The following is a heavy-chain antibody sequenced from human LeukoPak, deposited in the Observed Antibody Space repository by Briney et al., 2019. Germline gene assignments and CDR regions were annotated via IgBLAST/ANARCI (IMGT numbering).Heavy chain of an antibody. J-gene: IGHJ3*02. Sequence: SETLSLTCSVSADSISTYYWSWIRQPAGKGREWSGRIYTSGSTSYNPSLKSRVTMSIDTSKNQFSLKLSSVTAEDTAVYYCARVLGGHDAFDIWGQGTMVTVAS. V-gene: IGHV4-4*07. D-gene: IGHD3-16*01. CDR3: ARVLGGHDAFDI. CDR2: IYTSGST. CDR1: ADSISTYY.